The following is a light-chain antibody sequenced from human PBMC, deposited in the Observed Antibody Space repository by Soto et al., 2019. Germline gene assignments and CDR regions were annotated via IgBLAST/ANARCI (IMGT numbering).Light chain of an antibody. CDR2: AAS. CDR3: LQVYSFPRT. CDR1: QTISSW. V-gene: IGKV1-5*01. J-gene: IGKJ1*01. Sequence: DIPMTQSPSTLSGSVGDIVTITCRASQTISSWLSWYQQKPGKAPQYLIQAASILQSGVPSRFSGSGSGTEFILTINNLQPEDFASYFCLQVYSFPRTFGLGTKVDI.